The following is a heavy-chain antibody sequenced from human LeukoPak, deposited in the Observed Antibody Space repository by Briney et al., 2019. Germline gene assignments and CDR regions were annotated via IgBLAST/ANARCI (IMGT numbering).Heavy chain of an antibody. CDR2: IRWNSGSI. J-gene: IGHJ6*01. CDR3: AKYLGGKPYYYYGMDL. Sequence: GGSLRLSCAASGVTFDDYATRWVRQAPGKGLERVSGIRWNSGSIGYADSVKRRFTISRDNSKNTLHLQMNSLRAEDTAVYYGAKYLGGKPYYYYGMDLWPQGPTDSVSS. V-gene: IGHV3-9*01. CDR1: GVTFDDYA.